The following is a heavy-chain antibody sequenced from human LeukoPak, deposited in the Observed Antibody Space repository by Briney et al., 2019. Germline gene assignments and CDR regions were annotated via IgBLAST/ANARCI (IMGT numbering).Heavy chain of an antibody. Sequence: PSETLSLTCTVSGGSIRSSSYYRAWIRQPPGKGLEWIGSMDYSESSDYNPSLKSRLTISADTSKNQFSLKLSSVTAADTAVYYCAKGFRDDYGDGYYMDVWGKGTTVTVSS. CDR3: AKGFRDDYGDGYYMDV. V-gene: IGHV4-39*07. CDR1: GGSIRSSSYY. J-gene: IGHJ6*03. CDR2: MDYSESS. D-gene: IGHD4-17*01.